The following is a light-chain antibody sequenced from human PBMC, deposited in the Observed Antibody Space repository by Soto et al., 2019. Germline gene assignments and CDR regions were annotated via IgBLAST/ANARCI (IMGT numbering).Light chain of an antibody. CDR2: GAS. J-gene: IGKJ4*01. CDR1: QSVSTN. V-gene: IGKV3-15*01. Sequence: EIVLTQSPGTLSVKPGEGATLACRASQSVSTNLAWYQQKPGQAPRLLMYGASNGAAGIPARFSGSGSGTKFTLTISSLKSEDFAVYYCQKYNTWPLTFGGGTRVDFK. CDR3: QKYNTWPLT.